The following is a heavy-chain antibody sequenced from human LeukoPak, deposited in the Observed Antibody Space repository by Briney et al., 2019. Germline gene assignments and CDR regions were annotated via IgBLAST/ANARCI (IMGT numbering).Heavy chain of an antibody. D-gene: IGHD3-10*01. Sequence: HPGGSLRLSCAASGFTFSSYGMHWVRQAPGKGLEWVAFIRYDGSNKYYADSVKGRFTISRDNSKNTLYLQMDSLRAEDTAVYYCAKEGITMVRGVMIPYYFDYWGQGTLVTVSS. J-gene: IGHJ4*02. CDR1: GFTFSSYG. CDR2: IRYDGSNK. CDR3: AKEGITMVRGVMIPYYFDY. V-gene: IGHV3-30*02.